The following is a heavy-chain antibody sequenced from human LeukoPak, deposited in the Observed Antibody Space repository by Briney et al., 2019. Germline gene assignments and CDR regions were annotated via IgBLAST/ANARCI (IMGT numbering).Heavy chain of an antibody. CDR1: GYTFTSYY. CDR2: INPSGGST. Sequence: ASVMVSCKASGYTFTSYYMHWVRQAPGQGLEWMGIINPSGGSTSYAQKFQGRVTMTRDMSTSTVYMELSSLRSEDMAVYYCARGPLTFSGALYYYYYMDVWGKGTTVTVSS. D-gene: IGHD2/OR15-2a*01. J-gene: IGHJ6*03. CDR3: ARGPLTFSGALYYYYYMDV. V-gene: IGHV1-46*01.